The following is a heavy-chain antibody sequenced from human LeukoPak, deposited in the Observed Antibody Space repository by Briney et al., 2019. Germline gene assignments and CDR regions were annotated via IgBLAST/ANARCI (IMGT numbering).Heavy chain of an antibody. CDR2: MGPTGDT. CDR1: GFTFTKFA. Sequence: GGSLRLSCAGSGFTFTKFAMTWVRQAPGKGLEWVSSMGPTGDTYYLNSVKGRFSLSRDVSKSTMSLQMTTLRVDDTAVYFCAKATPYGTTWVGGFDLWGQGTMVTVSS. J-gene: IGHJ3*01. V-gene: IGHV3-23*01. D-gene: IGHD1-14*01. CDR3: AKATPYGTTWVGGFDL.